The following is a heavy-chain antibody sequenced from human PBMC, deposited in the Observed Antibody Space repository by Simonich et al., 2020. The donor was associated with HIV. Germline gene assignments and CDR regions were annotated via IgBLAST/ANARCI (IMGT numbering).Heavy chain of an antibody. D-gene: IGHD3-10*01. V-gene: IGHV2-5*01. CDR3: AHSPGGGSGSYYNYFDY. CDR2: IYWNDDK. Sequence: QITLKESGPTLVKPTQTLTLTCTFSWFSLSTSGVGVGWIRQPPGKALAWLALIYWNDDKRYSPSLKSRLTITKDTSKNQVVLTMTNMDPVDTATYYCAHSPGGGSGSYYNYFDYWGQGTLVTVSS. CDR1: WFSLSTSGVG. J-gene: IGHJ4*02.